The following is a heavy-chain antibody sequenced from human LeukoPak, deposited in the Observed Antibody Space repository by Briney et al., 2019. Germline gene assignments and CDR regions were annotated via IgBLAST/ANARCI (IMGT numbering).Heavy chain of an antibody. V-gene: IGHV3-21*06. CDR3: GRAFPPLRTSSAGDL. CDR1: GFTFSDYD. J-gene: IGHJ4*02. Sequence: GGSPRLSRSASGFTFSDYDMNWIRPAPGKGLEWISANSGRSSHPYYGDSVKGRFSISRDNAKNLLYLQMNGLGAEDTAVYYCGRAFPPLRTSSAGDLWGQGTLVTVSS. D-gene: IGHD3-16*01. CDR2: NSGRSSHP.